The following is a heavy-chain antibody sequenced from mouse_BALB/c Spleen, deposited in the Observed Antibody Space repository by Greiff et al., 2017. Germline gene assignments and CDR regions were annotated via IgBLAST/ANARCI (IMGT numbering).Heavy chain of an antibody. CDR3: VREGVWYFDV. CDR2: IRSKSNNYAT. CDR1: GFTFNTYA. J-gene: IGHJ1*01. V-gene: IGHV10-1*02. Sequence: EVQVVESGGGLVQPKGSLKLSCAASGFTFNTYAMNWVRQAPGKGLEWVARIRSKSNNYATYYADSVKDRFTISRDDSQSMLYLQMNNLKTEDTAMYYCVREGVWYFDVWGAGTTVTVSS.